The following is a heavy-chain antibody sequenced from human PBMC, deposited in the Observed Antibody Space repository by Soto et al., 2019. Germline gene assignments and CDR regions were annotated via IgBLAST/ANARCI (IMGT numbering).Heavy chain of an antibody. D-gene: IGHD6-13*01. Sequence: ASVKVSCKASGYTSTSYYMHWVRQAPGQGLEWMGIINSSGGSTSYAQKFQGRVTMTRETSTSTVYMELSSLRSEDTPVYYCARDRGGVWGDSGSWWRGSGWFDPWGQGTLVTVSS. CDR3: ARDRGGVWGDSGSWWRGSGWFDP. V-gene: IGHV1-46*01. J-gene: IGHJ5*02. CDR2: INSSGGST. CDR1: GYTSTSYY.